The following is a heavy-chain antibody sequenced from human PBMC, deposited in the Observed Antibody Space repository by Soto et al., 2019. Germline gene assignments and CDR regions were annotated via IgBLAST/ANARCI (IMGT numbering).Heavy chain of an antibody. D-gene: IGHD2-8*02. CDR3: ARGDYGTGGYPFPYFDY. V-gene: IGHV1-2*02. CDR1: GYSFTGYY. J-gene: IGHJ4*02. Sequence: HEPLVQSGAEVKRPGASLKVSCKASGYSFTGYYIHWVRQAPGQGLEWMGWINPDSGATNYAQKFQGRVTLTSDTSISTASMDLTSLTSDDTAVYYCARGDYGTGGYPFPYFDYWGQGTLVIVSS. CDR2: INPDSGAT.